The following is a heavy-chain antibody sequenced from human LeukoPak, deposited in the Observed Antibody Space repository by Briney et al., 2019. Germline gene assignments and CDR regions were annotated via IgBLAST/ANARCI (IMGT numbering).Heavy chain of an antibody. J-gene: IGHJ4*02. CDR1: GFSFSSYQ. D-gene: IGHD3-9*01. CDR3: ARSGTGYYLDY. CDR2: ISGSGSSK. Sequence: GGSLRLSCVVSGFSFSSYQMNWVRQAPGKGLEWVSYISGSGSSKYYADSVKGRFTISRDNAKNSLYLQMNSPRAEDTAVYYCARSGTGYYLDYWGQGTLVTVSS. V-gene: IGHV3-48*03.